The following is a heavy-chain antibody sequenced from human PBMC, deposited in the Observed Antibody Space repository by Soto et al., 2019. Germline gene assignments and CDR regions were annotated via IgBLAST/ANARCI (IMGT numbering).Heavy chain of an antibody. D-gene: IGHD4-17*01. Sequence: QVQLQESGPGLLKPSETLSLTCTVSGGSINSYYWSWIRQPPGKGLEWVAYIYYTGRTNNNPSLKSRVSISLDASKNQFSLNLTSVTAADTAVYYCARHSSTVIQKTFFDYWGQGTRVTVSS. CDR3: ARHSSTVIQKTFFDY. CDR2: IYYTGRT. J-gene: IGHJ4*02. V-gene: IGHV4-59*08. CDR1: GGSINSYY.